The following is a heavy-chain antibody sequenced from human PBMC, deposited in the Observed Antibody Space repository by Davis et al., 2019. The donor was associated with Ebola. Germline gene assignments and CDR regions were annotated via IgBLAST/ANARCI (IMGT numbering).Heavy chain of an antibody. V-gene: IGHV3-48*02. CDR3: ASVGYDFWSGRYYYGMDV. CDR1: GFTFSSYS. CDR2: ISSSSSTI. D-gene: IGHD3-3*01. J-gene: IGHJ6*02. Sequence: GGSLRLSCAASGFTFSSYSMNWVRQAPGKGLEWVSYISSSSSTIYYADSVKGRFTISRDNAKNSLYLQMNSLRDEDTAVYYCASVGYDFWSGRYYYGMDVWGQGTTVTVSS.